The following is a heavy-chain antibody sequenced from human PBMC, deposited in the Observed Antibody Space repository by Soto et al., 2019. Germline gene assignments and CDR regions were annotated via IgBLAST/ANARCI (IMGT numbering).Heavy chain of an antibody. CDR2: IDPLDSHT. Sequence: PGESLKISCKASGYIRNTDWISWVRQKPGKGLEWMGRIDPLDSHTKYSPSFEGRVNISADRSIATAYLHWTSLETSDTAIYYCSRLQVGMVAEDFWGQATLLTLSS. J-gene: IGHJ4*02. CDR1: GYIRNTDW. CDR3: SRLQVGMVAEDF. D-gene: IGHD1-26*01. V-gene: IGHV5-10-1*01.